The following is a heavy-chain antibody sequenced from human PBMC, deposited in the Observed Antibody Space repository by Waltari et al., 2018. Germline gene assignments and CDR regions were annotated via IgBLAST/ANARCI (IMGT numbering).Heavy chain of an antibody. CDR2: ISYNERNR. V-gene: IGHV3-30*04. J-gene: IGHJ6*02. CDR3: ARDYCDRTNCHGMDV. CDR1: EFTFSSYA. Sequence: QVQLVESGGGVFQPGRSLRLSCAASEFTFSSYAMHWVRQAPGKGLEWVEVISYNERNRYYVDSVKGRFTISRDNSNKMLYLQMNSLRVEDTAVYYCARDYCDRTNCHGMDVWGQGTTVTVSS. D-gene: IGHD3-22*01.